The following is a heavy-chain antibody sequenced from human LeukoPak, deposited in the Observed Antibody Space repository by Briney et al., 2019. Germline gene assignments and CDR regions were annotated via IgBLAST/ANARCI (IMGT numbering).Heavy chain of an antibody. CDR2: IYHSGST. CDR3: ARLGRATAMPPGIT. J-gene: IGHJ5*02. CDR1: GYSISSGYY. D-gene: IGHD5-18*01. Sequence: PSETLSLTCAVSGYSISSGYYWGWIRQPRGKGLEWIGSIYHSGSTYYNPSLKSRVTISVDTSKNQFSLKLSSVTAADTAVYYCARLGRATAMPPGITWGQGTLVTVSS. V-gene: IGHV4-38-2*01.